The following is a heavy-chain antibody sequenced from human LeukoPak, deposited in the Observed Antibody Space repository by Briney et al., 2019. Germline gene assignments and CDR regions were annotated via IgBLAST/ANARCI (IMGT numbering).Heavy chain of an antibody. CDR1: GFTFSSYA. V-gene: IGHV3-23*01. CDR3: AKDRWDTRYSGYDLPYYYGMDV. Sequence: GGSLRLSCAASGFTFSSYAMSWVRQAPGKGLEWVSAISGSGGSTYYADSVKGRFTISRDNSKNTLYLQMNSLRAEDTAVYYCAKDRWDTRYSGYDLPYYYGMDVWGQGTTVTVSS. CDR2: ISGSGGST. J-gene: IGHJ6*02. D-gene: IGHD5-12*01.